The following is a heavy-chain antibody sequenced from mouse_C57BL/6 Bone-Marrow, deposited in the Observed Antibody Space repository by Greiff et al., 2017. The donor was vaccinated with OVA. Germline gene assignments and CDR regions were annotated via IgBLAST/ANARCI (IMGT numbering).Heavy chain of an antibody. J-gene: IGHJ3*01. CDR1: GYTFTSYW. D-gene: IGHD2-4*01. V-gene: IGHV1-69*01. CDR2: IDPSDSYT. Sequence: VQLQQPGAELVMPGASVKLSCKASGYTFTSYWMHWVKQRPGQGLEWIGEIDPSDSYTNYNQKFKGKSTLTVDKSSSTAYMQLSSLTSEDSAVYYCASEDYDLRMFAYWGQGTLVTVSA. CDR3: ASEDYDLRMFAY.